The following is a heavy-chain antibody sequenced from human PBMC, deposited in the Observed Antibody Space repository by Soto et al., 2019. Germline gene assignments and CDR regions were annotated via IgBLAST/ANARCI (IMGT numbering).Heavy chain of an antibody. V-gene: IGHV4-4*02. J-gene: IGHJ4*02. Sequence: QVQLRESGPGLVEASGTLSLTCEVSTGSISSGNWWSWVRQPPGKGLEWIGEIYYTGATNYNPSLKSRITMTIDKSTAHFSLSLRSATAADTAAYYCARVFSSGSGWMYYFDFWGQGTLVSVSS. CDR3: ARVFSSGSGWMYYFDF. CDR1: TGSISSGNW. D-gene: IGHD6-25*01. CDR2: IYYTGAT.